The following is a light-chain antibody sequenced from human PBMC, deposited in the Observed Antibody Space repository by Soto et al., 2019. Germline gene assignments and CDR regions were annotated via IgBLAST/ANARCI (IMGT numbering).Light chain of an antibody. J-gene: IGLJ2*01. Sequence: QSVLTQPPSASGTPGQRVTISCSGSISNIGNNAVNWYQHLPGTAPKFLIYSNSQRPSGVPDRFSGSKSGTSASLAISGLQSEDEADYYCAAWDDSLSAVIFGGGT. V-gene: IGLV1-44*01. CDR1: ISNIGNNA. CDR3: AAWDDSLSAVI. CDR2: SNS.